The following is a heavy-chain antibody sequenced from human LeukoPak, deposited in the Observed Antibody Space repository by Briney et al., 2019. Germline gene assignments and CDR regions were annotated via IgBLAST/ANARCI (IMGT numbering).Heavy chain of an antibody. CDR2: IYLSDNT. D-gene: IGHD4-17*01. V-gene: IGHV4-4*07. J-gene: IGHJ4*02. CDR3: ESGTPQLRSSF. Sequence: SETLSLTCSVSGDSIINYYWMWIRQPAGKGLEWIGRIYLSDNTNYNSPSLRSRVTMSPDTSMNRFSLKLSSVTAADTAIYYCESGTPQLRSSFWGQGTLVTVSS. CDR1: GDSIINYY.